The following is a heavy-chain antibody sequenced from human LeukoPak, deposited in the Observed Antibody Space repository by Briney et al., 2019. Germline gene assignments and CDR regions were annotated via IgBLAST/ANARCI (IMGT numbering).Heavy chain of an antibody. CDR2: IYHNGAT. Sequence: SETLSLTCAVSGGSISSSSSICWTWVRQPPGEGLEWIGEIYHNGATNYNPSLKSRVTLLLDKSKNQFSLRLNSVTAADAAVYYCARNGGNSDYDYWGQGTLVTVSA. D-gene: IGHD4-23*01. CDR3: ARNGGNSDYDY. CDR1: GGSISSSSSIC. J-gene: IGHJ4*02. V-gene: IGHV4-4*02.